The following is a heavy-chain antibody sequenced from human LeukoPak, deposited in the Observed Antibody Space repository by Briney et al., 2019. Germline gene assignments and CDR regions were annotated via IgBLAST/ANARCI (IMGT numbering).Heavy chain of an antibody. CDR3: TAPGGRFGFYDYGMDV. D-gene: IGHD3-10*01. Sequence: SGGSLRLSCAASGFTFSNAWMSWVRQAPGKGLEWVGRIKSKTDGGTTDYAAPVKGRFTISRDDSKNTLYLQMNSLKTEDTAVYYCTAPGGRFGFYDYGMDVWGKGTTVTVSS. V-gene: IGHV3-15*01. CDR2: IKSKTDGGTT. CDR1: GFTFSNAW. J-gene: IGHJ6*04.